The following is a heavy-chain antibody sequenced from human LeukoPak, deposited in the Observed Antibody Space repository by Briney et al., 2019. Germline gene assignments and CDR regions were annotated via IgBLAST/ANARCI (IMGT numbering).Heavy chain of an antibody. D-gene: IGHD2-21*01. V-gene: IGHV1-2*02. Sequence: ASVKVSCKASRYXFTDYYIHWVRQAPGQGLEWMGWINPNSGGTNYAQKFQGRVTMTRDTSIGTTYMELSSLRSDDTAVYYCARDYLRGVVYGMDVWGQGTTVTVSS. CDR2: INPNSGGT. CDR1: RYXFTDYY. J-gene: IGHJ6*02. CDR3: ARDYLRGVVYGMDV.